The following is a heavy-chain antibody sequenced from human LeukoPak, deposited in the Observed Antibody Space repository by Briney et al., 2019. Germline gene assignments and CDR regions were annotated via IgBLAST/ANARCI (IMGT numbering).Heavy chain of an antibody. V-gene: IGHV3-23*01. CDR2: ISGSGGST. J-gene: IGHJ1*01. CDR1: GFTFSSYA. CDR3: AKVAMIVVVITTGSFQH. Sequence: GGSLRLSCAASGFTFSSYAMSWVRQAPGKGLEWVSAISGSGGSTYYADSVKGRFTISRDNSKNTVYLQMNSLRAEDTAVYYCAKVAMIVVVITTGSFQHWGQGTLVTVSS. D-gene: IGHD3-22*01.